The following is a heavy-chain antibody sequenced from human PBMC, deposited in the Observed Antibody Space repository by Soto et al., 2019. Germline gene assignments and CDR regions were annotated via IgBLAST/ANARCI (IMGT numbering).Heavy chain of an antibody. CDR2: INPNSGGT. CDR3: ASPGCSSTSCPGYYYYYYYGMDV. CDR1: RYTFTVYY. D-gene: IGHD2-2*01. Sequence: ASMKVSCNSSRYTFTVYYMHWVLQAPGQGLEWIGWINPNSGGTNYAQKFQGRFTMTKDTSISTAYMELSRLRSDDTAVYYCASPGCSSTSCPGYYYYYYYGMDVWGQGTTVTVSS. V-gene: IGHV1-2*02. J-gene: IGHJ6*02.